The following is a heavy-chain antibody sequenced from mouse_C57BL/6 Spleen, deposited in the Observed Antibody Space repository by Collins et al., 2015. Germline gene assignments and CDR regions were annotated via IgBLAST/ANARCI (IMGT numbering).Heavy chain of an antibody. CDR1: GYSITSGYD. Sequence: DVQLQESGPGMVKPSQSLSLTCTVTGYSITSGYDWHWIRHFPGNKLEWMGYISYSGSTNYNPSLKSRISITHDTSKNHFFLKLNSVTTEDTATYYCAREAEEAMDYWGHGTSVTVSS. J-gene: IGHJ4*01. CDR3: AREAEEAMDY. V-gene: IGHV3-1*01. CDR2: ISYSGST.